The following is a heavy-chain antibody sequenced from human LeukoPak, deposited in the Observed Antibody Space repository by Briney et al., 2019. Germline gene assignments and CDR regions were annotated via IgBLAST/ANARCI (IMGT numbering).Heavy chain of an antibody. CDR3: ARDPRRDGYNSGHYFDY. CDR2: INPSGGST. Sequence: EASVKVSCKASGYTFTSYYMHWVRQAPGQGLEWMGLINPSGGSTSYAQKFQGRVTMTRDTSTSTVYMELSSLRSEDTAVYYCARDPRRDGYNSGHYFDYWGQGTLVTVSS. CDR1: GYTFTSYY. V-gene: IGHV1-46*01. D-gene: IGHD5-24*01. J-gene: IGHJ4*02.